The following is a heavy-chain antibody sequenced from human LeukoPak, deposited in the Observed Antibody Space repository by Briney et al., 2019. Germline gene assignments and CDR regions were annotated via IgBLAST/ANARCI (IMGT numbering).Heavy chain of an antibody. D-gene: IGHD7-27*01. J-gene: IGHJ4*02. CDR3: ARDHNWGFDY. Sequence: PGGSLRLSCAASGFTFSDYAMNWVRQAPGKGLEWVSYISTISTIFYADSVKGRFTISRDNAKNSLYLQMNNLRADDTAVYYCARDHNWGFDYWGQGTLVTVSS. CDR2: ISTISTI. CDR1: GFTFSDYA. V-gene: IGHV3-69-1*01.